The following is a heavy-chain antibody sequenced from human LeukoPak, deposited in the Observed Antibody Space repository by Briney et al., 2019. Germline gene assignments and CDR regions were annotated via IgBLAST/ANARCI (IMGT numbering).Heavy chain of an antibody. V-gene: IGHV4-39*02. J-gene: IGHJ2*01. Sequence: PSETLSLTCNVSGDSISSSSFYWSWIRVPPGKGLEWIGSIYYAGSTYYNPSLKSRVTLSVDTSTNHFSLNIKSVTAADTAMYYCARGRRIVVLPGRGYFDLWGRGTLVTVSS. D-gene: IGHD4/OR15-4a*01. CDR2: IYYAGST. CDR3: ARGRRIVVLPGRGYFDL. CDR1: GDSISSSSFY.